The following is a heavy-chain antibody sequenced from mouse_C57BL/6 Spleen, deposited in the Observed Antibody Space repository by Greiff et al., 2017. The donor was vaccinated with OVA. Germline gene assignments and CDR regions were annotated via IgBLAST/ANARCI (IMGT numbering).Heavy chain of an antibody. D-gene: IGHD1-1*01. CDR2: IDPETGGT. V-gene: IGHV1-15*01. CDR1: GYTFTDYE. CDR3: TRDGVVSY. Sequence: VQLVESGAELVRPGASVTLSCKASGYTFTDYEMHWVKQTPVHGLEWIGAIDPETGGTAYNQKFKGKAILTADKSSSTAYMELRSLTSEDSAVYYCTRDGVVSYWGQGTLVTVSA. J-gene: IGHJ3*01.